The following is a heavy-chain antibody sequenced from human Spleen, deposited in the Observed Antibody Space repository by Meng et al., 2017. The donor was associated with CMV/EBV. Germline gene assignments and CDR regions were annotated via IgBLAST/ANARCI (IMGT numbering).Heavy chain of an antibody. CDR1: GGSISSGSYY. CDR3: ARDMIVSGAFDY. CDR2: INHSGST. D-gene: IGHD3-22*01. J-gene: IGHJ4*02. Sequence: QVQLQESGPGLVKPSQTLSLTCTVSGGSISSGSYYWSWIRQPPGKGLEWIGEINHSGSTNYNPSLKSRVTISVDTSKNQFSLKLSSVTAADTAVYYCARDMIVSGAFDYWGQGTLVTVSS. V-gene: IGHV4-30-4*08.